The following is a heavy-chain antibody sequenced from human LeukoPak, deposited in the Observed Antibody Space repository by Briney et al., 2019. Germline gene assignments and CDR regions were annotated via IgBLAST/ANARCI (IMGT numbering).Heavy chain of an antibody. D-gene: IGHD2-2*01. V-gene: IGHV4-34*01. Sequence: SETLSLTCAVYGGSFSGYYWSWIRQPPGKGLEWIGEINHSGSTNYNPSLKSRVTISVDTSKNQFSLKLSSVTAADTAVYYCARRVVVPAAIDYWGQGTLVTVSS. CDR2: INHSGST. CDR1: GGSFSGYY. CDR3: ARRVVVPAAIDY. J-gene: IGHJ4*02.